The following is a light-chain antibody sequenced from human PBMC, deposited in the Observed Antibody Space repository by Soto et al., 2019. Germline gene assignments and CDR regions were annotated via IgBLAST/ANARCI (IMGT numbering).Light chain of an antibody. CDR3: QQYDRFPYT. J-gene: IGKJ2*01. CDR2: KAS. CDR1: QSLSYW. V-gene: IGKV1-5*03. Sequence: DIQMTQSPSTLSASVGDTVTITCRASQSLSYWLAWYQQKPGQAPKLLIHKASTLESGVPSMFSGSGSGTEFTLPISSLQPDDFATFYCQQYDRFPYTFGQGTKLEIK.